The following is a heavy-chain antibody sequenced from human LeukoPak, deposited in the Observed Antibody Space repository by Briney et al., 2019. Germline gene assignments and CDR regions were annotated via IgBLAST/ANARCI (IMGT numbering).Heavy chain of an antibody. V-gene: IGHV3-23*01. J-gene: IGHJ4*02. CDR1: GFTFSNYG. Sequence: PGGSLRLSCAASGFTFSNYGMSWVRQVPGQGLEWVSAIMGTGSGGTTYYADSVKGRFTISRDNSKNTLYLQMNSLRAEDTAVYYCTRLFGSSQRYYFDNWGQGTLVTVSS. CDR3: TRLFGSSQRYYFDN. CDR2: IMGTGSGGTT. D-gene: IGHD6-13*01.